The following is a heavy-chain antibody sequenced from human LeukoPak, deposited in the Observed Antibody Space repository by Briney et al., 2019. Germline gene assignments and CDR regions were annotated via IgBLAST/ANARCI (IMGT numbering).Heavy chain of an antibody. CDR2: ISYDGGNK. J-gene: IGHJ3*02. V-gene: IGHV3-30-3*01. CDR1: GFTFSSYA. D-gene: IGHD4-23*01. Sequence: GGSLRLSCAASGFTFSSYAMHWVRQAPGKGLEWVAVISYDGGNKYYADSVKGRFTISRDNSKNTLYLQMNSLRAEDTAVYYCARDFGYGGNSGFAFDIWGQGTMVTVSS. CDR3: ARDFGYGGNSGFAFDI.